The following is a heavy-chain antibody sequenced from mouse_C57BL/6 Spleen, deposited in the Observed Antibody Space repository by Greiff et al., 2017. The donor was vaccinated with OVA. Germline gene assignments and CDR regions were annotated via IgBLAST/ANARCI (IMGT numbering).Heavy chain of an antibody. Sequence: VQLQQSVAELVRPGASVKLSCTASGFNIKNTYMHWVKQRPEQGLEWIGRIDPANGNTKYAPKFQGKATITADTSSNTAYLQLSSLTSEDTAIYYCAGPIYYDYDAFDYWGQGTTLTVSS. V-gene: IGHV14-3*01. J-gene: IGHJ2*01. CDR3: AGPIYYDYDAFDY. CDR1: GFNIKNTY. D-gene: IGHD2-4*01. CDR2: IDPANGNT.